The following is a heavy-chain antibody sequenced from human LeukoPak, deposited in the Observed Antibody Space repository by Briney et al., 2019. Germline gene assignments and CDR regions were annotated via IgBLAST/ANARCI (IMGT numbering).Heavy chain of an antibody. CDR1: GFTFSSYA. D-gene: IGHD6-19*01. CDR2: ISGSGGST. CDR3: ARAGSSGWYDP. Sequence: GGSLRLSCAASGFTFSSYAMSWVRQAPGKGLEWVSVISGSGGSTYYADSVKGRFTISRDNSKNSLYLQMGSLRPEDMAVYYCARAGSSGWYDPWGQGTLVTVSS. J-gene: IGHJ5*02. V-gene: IGHV3-23*01.